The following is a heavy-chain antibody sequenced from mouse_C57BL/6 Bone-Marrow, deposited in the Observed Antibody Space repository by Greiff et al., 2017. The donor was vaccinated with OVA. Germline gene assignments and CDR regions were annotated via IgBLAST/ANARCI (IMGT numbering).Heavy chain of an antibody. D-gene: IGHD1-1*01. V-gene: IGHV5-6*01. CDR2: ISSGGSYT. CDR3: ARPHYYGSSYLDY. CDR1: GFTFSSYG. J-gene: IGHJ2*01. Sequence: EVQRVESGGDLVKPGGSLKLSCAASGFTFSSYGMSWVRQTPDKRLEWVATISSGGSYTYYPDSVKGRFTISRDNAKNTLYLQMSSLKSEDTAMYYCARPHYYGSSYLDYWGQGPTLTVSS.